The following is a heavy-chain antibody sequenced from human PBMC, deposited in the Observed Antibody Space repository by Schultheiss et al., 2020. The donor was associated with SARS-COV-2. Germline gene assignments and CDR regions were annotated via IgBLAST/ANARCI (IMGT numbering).Heavy chain of an antibody. CDR3: ARGRLRKDY. Sequence: GESLKISCAASGFTFSSYWMSWVRQAPGKGLEWVANIKQDGSEKYYVDSVKGRFTISRDNAKNSLYLQMNSLRAEDTAVYYCARGRLRKDYWGQGTLVTVSS. V-gene: IGHV3-7*01. CDR2: IKQDGSEK. D-gene: IGHD4-17*01. CDR1: GFTFSSYW. J-gene: IGHJ4*02.